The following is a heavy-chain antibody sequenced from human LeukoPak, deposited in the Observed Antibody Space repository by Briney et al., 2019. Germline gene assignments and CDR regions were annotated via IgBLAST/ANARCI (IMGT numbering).Heavy chain of an antibody. V-gene: IGHV4-4*07. D-gene: IGHD2-2*02. Sequence: KASETLSLTCTVSGGSISSYYWSWIRQPAGKGLEWIGRICTSGSTNYNPSLKSRVTMSVDTSKNQFSLKLSSVTAADTAVYYCARTDIVVVPAAIENYYYYMDVWGKGTTVTVSS. CDR2: ICTSGST. CDR3: ARTDIVVVPAAIENYYYYMDV. J-gene: IGHJ6*03. CDR1: GGSISSYY.